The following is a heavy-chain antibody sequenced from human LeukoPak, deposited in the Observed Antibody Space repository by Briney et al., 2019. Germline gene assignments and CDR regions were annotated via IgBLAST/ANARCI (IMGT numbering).Heavy chain of an antibody. D-gene: IGHD2-2*01. CDR1: GYTFTGYY. CDR2: INPNGGGT. V-gene: IGHV1-2*02. J-gene: IGHJ6*03. Sequence: GASVKVSCKASGYTFTGYYMHWVRQAPGQGLEWMGWINPNGGGTNYAQKFQGRVTMTMETSISTAYMELSRLRSDDTAVYYCASGDIVVVPAAPRYYYYYMDVWGKGTTVTVSS. CDR3: ASGDIVVVPAAPRYYYYYMDV.